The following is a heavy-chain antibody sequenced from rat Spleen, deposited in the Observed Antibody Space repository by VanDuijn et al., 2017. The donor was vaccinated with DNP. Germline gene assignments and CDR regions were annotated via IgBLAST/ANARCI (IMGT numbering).Heavy chain of an antibody. CDR3: ARENNYRFDY. CDR2: ISPSGGST. V-gene: IGHV5-19*01. D-gene: IGHD1-10*01. J-gene: IGHJ2*01. CDR1: GFTFSSYW. Sequence: EVQLVESGGGLVQPGKSLKLSCVASGFTFSSYWMYWIRQAPGKGLEWVASISPSGGSTYFRDSVKGRVTISRDNVKSILYLQMDSLRSEDTATYYCARENNYRFDYWGQGVMVTVSS.